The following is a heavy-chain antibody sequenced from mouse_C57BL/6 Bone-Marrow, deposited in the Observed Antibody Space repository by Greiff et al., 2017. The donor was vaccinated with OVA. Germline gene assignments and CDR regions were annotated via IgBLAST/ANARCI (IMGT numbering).Heavy chain of an antibody. Sequence: QVQLKQPGAELVKPGASVKLSCKASGYTFTSYWMHWVKQRPGRGLEWIGRIDPNSGGTKYNEKFKSKATLTVDKPSSTAYMQLSSLTSEDSAVYYCASYSNYWYFDVWGTGTTVTVSS. CDR3: ASYSNYWYFDV. J-gene: IGHJ1*03. CDR2: IDPNSGGT. D-gene: IGHD2-5*01. V-gene: IGHV1-72*01. CDR1: GYTFTSYW.